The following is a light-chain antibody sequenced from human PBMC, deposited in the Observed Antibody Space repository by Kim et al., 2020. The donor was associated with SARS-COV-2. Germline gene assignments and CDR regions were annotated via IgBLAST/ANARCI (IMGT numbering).Light chain of an antibody. CDR1: NIGDKI. J-gene: IGLJ2*01. CDR3: QVWDTVSDRVI. CDR2: SDK. Sequence: SYELTQPPSLSVAPGRTASIPCEGNNIGDKIVHWYQQRPGQAPQLVMYSDKDRPSGIPERFSGSNSGNTATLTINRVEAGDEADYLCQVWDTVSDRVIFGRGTQLTVL. V-gene: IGLV3-21*01.